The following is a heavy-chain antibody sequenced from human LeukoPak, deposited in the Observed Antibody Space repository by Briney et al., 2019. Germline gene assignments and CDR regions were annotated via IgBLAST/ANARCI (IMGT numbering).Heavy chain of an antibody. CDR2: ISGSGGRT. D-gene: IGHD2-21*02. V-gene: IGHV3-23*01. CDR3: ARDTTDCGGDCGAFDI. Sequence: QAGGSLRLSCAASRFSFRSYGMRWVRQAPGKGLEWVSGISGSGGRTYYADSVKGQFTISRDNAKNSLYLQMNSLRAEDTAVYYCARDTTDCGGDCGAFDIWGQGTMVTVSS. J-gene: IGHJ3*02. CDR1: RFSFRSYG.